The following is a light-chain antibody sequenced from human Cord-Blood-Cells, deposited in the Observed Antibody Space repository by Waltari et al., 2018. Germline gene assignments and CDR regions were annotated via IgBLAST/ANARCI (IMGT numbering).Light chain of an antibody. V-gene: IGKV1-5*03. CDR2: KAS. J-gene: IGKJ1*01. Sequence: DIQMTQSPSTLSASVGDRVTITCRASQSISSWLAWYQQKPGKAPKLLIYKASSLESGVPSRVSGSGSGTEFTLTISSLQPDDFATYYCQQYNSGTFGQGTKVEIK. CDR3: QQYNSGT. CDR1: QSISSW.